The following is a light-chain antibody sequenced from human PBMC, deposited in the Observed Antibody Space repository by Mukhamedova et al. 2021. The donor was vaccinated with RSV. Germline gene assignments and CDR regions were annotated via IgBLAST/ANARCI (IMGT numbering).Light chain of an antibody. CDR2: SAS. CDR3: QQANTFPVT. V-gene: IGKV1D-12*01. Sequence: WYQRRVHGKAPKLLIHSASTLESGVPSRFRGSESGTDFTLTISNLQPEDAATYYCQQANTFPVTFGGVTKVEI. J-gene: IGKJ4*01.